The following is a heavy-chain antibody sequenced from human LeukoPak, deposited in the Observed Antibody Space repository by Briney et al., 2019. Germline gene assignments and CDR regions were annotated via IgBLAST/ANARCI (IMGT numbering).Heavy chain of an antibody. J-gene: IGHJ5*02. V-gene: IGHV1-2*02. CDR1: GYTFTGYY. D-gene: IGHD6-6*01. CDR3: ARERTAARNWFDP. CDR2: INPNSGGT. Sequence: ASVTVSCKASGYTFTGYYMHWMRQAPGQGLEWMGWINPNSGGTNYAQKFQGRVTMTRDTSISTAYMELSRLRSDDTAVYYCARERTAARNWFDPWGQGTLVTVSS.